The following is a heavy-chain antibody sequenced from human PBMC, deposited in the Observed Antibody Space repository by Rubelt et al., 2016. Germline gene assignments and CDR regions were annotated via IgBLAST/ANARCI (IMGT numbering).Heavy chain of an antibody. Sequence: QLQLQESGPGLVKPSETLSRTCTVSGGSISSSSYYWVWIRQPPGQGLESIGSFYYSGRSYHNPSIKSRGPQSVDTAKNKVSLKGRAVTAADTAIYYCARSSGYDYVYDYWGQGTLVTVSS. CDR1: GGSISSSSYY. CDR3: ARSSGYDYVYDY. D-gene: IGHD5-12*01. CDR2: FYYSGRS. J-gene: IGHJ4*02. V-gene: IGHV4-39*01.